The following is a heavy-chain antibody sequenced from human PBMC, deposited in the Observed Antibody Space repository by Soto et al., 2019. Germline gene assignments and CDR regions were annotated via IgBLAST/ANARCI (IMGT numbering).Heavy chain of an antibody. Sequence: GGSLRLSCVASGFGFSSYEMTWIRQAPGKGLEWISYISSSGSAIYYADSVKGRFTISRDNAQHAVYLQMNSLRIDDTALYYCASGIDYRGQGTLVTVSS. CDR1: GFGFSSYE. J-gene: IGHJ4*02. CDR2: ISSSGSAI. CDR3: ASGIDY. V-gene: IGHV3-48*03.